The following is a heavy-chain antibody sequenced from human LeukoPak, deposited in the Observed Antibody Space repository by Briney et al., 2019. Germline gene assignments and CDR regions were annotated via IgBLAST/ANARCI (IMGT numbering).Heavy chain of an antibody. V-gene: IGHV5-51*01. D-gene: IGHD3-3*01. CDR2: IYPGDSDT. Sequence: GESLKISCKGSGYSFTSYWIGWVRQMPGKGLEWMGIIYPGDSDTRYSPSFQGQVTISADKSISTAYLQWSSLKASDTAMYYCARGAFYDFPHRILDYWGQGTLVTVSS. CDR1: GYSFTSYW. CDR3: ARGAFYDFPHRILDY. J-gene: IGHJ4*02.